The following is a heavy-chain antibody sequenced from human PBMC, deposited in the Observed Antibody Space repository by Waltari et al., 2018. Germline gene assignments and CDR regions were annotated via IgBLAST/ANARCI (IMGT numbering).Heavy chain of an antibody. J-gene: IGHJ6*02. V-gene: IGHV4-4*07. Sequence: QLQLQESGPGLVKPSETLSLTCPGPGGPLRSSYWRWIRQPAGKGLEWIGRIYTSGSTNYNPSLKSRVTMSVDTSKNQFSLKLSSVTAADTAVYYCAREGYDSSGRDYYGMDVWGQGTTVTVSS. CDR1: GGPLRSSY. CDR2: IYTSGST. D-gene: IGHD3-22*01. CDR3: AREGYDSSGRDYYGMDV.